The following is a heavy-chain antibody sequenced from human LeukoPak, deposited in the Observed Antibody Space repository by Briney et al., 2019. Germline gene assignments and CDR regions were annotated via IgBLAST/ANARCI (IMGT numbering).Heavy chain of an antibody. J-gene: IGHJ5*02. D-gene: IGHD1-7*01. CDR1: GHRLKSYW. CDR3: ARRPLHSQNYFVP. Sequence: GESLKISCKASGHRLKSYWVDWVRQKPGKGLEWMGIIFPGDSDTRYSPSFEGRVSISDDRSSTTAYLHRMMRTAADTAIYYCARRPLHSQNYFVPWGQGTLVTVSP. V-gene: IGHV5-51*01. CDR2: IFPGDSDT.